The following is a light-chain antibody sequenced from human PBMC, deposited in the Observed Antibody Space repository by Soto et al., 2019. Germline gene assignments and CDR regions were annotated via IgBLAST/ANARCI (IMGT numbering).Light chain of an antibody. J-gene: IGKJ1*01. CDR1: ETVATN. CDR3: QQYFEWPPMT. V-gene: IGKV3-15*01. CDR2: GAS. Sequence: EVLMTQSPATLSVSPGEKATLSCWASETVATNLAAYQQKPGQAPRLLISGASTRAAGISDRFRGSGSGTEFTLTISSLRSEDSGIYYCQQYFEWPPMTFGQGTKVEI.